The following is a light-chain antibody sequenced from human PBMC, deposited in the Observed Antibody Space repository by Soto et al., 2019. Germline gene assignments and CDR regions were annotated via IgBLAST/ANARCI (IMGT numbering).Light chain of an antibody. CDR2: DVN. CDR1: SSDVGGYNY. Sequence: QSALSQPASMSGSPGQSMTISCTGTSSDVGGYNYVSWYRQYPGKAPKLIIYDVNNRPSEVSNRFSGSKSGNTASLTISGLQAEDEADYYCSSHSSSSTLVVFGGGTQLTVL. CDR3: SSHSSSSTLVV. J-gene: IGLJ2*01. V-gene: IGLV2-14*03.